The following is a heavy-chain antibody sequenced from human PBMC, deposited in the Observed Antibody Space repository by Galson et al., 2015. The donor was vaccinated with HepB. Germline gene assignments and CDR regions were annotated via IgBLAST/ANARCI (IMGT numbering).Heavy chain of an antibody. CDR1: GFTFSSYA. J-gene: IGHJ6*02. V-gene: IGHV3-30-3*01. CDR2: ISYDGSNK. D-gene: IGHD3-3*01. Sequence: SLRLSCAASGFTFSSYAMHWVRQAPGKGLEWVAVISYDGSNKYYADSVKGRFTISRDNSKNTLYLQMNSLRAEDTAVYYCARDRDYTQHYYYYGMDVWGQGTTVTVSS. CDR3: ARDRDYTQHYYYYGMDV.